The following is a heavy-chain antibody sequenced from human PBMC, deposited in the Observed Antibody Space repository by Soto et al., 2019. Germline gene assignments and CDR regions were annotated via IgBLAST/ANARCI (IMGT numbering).Heavy chain of an antibody. CDR2: IFDAETT. V-gene: IGHV3-53*01. D-gene: IGHD1-1*01. CDR1: GFTVSNYY. CDR3: ARRNDRSYYYGMDV. Sequence: HPGGSLRLSCAASGFTVSNYYMTWVRQAPGKGLEWVSVIFDAETTYYADSVKGRFTISSDKSKSTVYLQMTSLRADDTAVYYCARRNDRSYYYGMDVWGQGTTVTVSS. J-gene: IGHJ6*02.